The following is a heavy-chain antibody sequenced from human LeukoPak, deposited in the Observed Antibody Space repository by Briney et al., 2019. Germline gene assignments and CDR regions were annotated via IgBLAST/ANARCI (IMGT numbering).Heavy chain of an antibody. CDR2: IYYSGST. CDR1: GGSISSYY. D-gene: IGHD5-18*01. CDR3: ARTTEGGYTYGYFYYYYMDV. Sequence: SETLSLTCTVSGGSISSYYWSWIRQPPGKGLGWIGYIYYSGSTNYNPSLKSRVTISVDTSKNQFSLKLSSVTAADTAVYYCARTTEGGYTYGYFYYYYMDVWGKGTTVTISS. V-gene: IGHV4-59*01. J-gene: IGHJ6*03.